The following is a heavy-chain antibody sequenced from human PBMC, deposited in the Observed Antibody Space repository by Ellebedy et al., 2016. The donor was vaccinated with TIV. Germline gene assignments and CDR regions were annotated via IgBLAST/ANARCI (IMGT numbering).Heavy chain of an antibody. V-gene: IGHV3-7*01. Sequence: GESLKISCAASGFTFNSYWMTWVRQAPGKGLEWVANINQDGSDTYYGDSLRGRFTISRDNAKNSLYLLMNSLRGEDTAVYYCATDGSYGDYRSPTHAFVMWGQGTLVTVSS. CDR3: ATDGSYGDYRSPTHAFVM. CDR2: INQDGSDT. CDR1: GFTFNSYW. J-gene: IGHJ3*02. D-gene: IGHD4-17*01.